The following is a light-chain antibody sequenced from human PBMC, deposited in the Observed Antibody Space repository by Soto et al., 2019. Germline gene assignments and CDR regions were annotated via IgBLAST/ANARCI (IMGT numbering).Light chain of an antibody. CDR1: SSDVGGYNY. Sequence: QSALTQPASVSGSPGQSITISCTGTSSDVGGYNYVSWYQQHPGKAPKLMIYDVSNRPSGVSNHFSGSKSGNTASLTISGLQAEDEADYYCSSYTSSNTHVFGTGTKLTVL. V-gene: IGLV2-14*01. CDR3: SSYTSSNTHV. CDR2: DVS. J-gene: IGLJ1*01.